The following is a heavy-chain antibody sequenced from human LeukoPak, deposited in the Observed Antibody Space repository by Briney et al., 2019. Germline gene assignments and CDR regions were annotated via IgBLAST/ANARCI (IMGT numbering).Heavy chain of an antibody. CDR1: GYTFTSYD. D-gene: IGHD1-26*01. J-gene: IGHJ4*02. CDR2: MNSNSGNT. CDR3: ARGLGWELHSDYFDY. V-gene: IGHV1-8*03. Sequence: ASVKVSCKASGYTFTSYDINWVRQATGQGLEWMGWMNSNSGNTGYAQKFQGRVTITRNTSISTAYMELSSLRSEDTAVYYCARGLGWELHSDYFDYWGQGTLVTVSS.